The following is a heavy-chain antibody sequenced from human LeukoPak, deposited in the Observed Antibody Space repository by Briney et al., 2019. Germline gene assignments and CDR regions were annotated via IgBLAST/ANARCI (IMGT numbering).Heavy chain of an antibody. CDR1: GYSFTSYW. D-gene: IGHD4-11*01. CDR3: ARKVTTATQWFDP. CDR2: IYPGDSDT. Sequence: GESLKISCKGSGYSFTSYWIGWVRQMPGKGLEWMGIIYPGDSDTRYSPSFQGQVTISADKSVSTAYLQWSSLKASDTAMYYCARKVTTATQWFDPWGQGTLVTVSS. V-gene: IGHV5-51*01. J-gene: IGHJ5*02.